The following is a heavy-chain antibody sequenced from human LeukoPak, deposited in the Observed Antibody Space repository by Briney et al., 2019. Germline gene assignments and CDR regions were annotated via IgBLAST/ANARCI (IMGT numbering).Heavy chain of an antibody. CDR3: AQVWGS. J-gene: IGHJ4*02. CDR2: ISHSGTT. D-gene: IGHD3-16*01. CDR1: GASIAIDSW. V-gene: IGHV4-4*02. Sequence: PSETLSLTCAVSGASIAIDSWWTWVRQPPDKGLEWIGEISHSGTTAYNPSLKSRVIISIDKSQNQFSLILTSVTAADTAMYYCAQVWGSWGQGTLVTVSP.